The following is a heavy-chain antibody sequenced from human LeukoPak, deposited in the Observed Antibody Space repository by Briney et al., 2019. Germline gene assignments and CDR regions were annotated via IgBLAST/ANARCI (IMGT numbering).Heavy chain of an antibody. CDR3: ARALEYSSSSVSSYYYYYMDV. D-gene: IGHD6-6*01. CDR2: ISSSGSTI. CDR1: GFTFSDYY. Sequence: GGSLRLSCAASGFTFSDYYMSWIRQAPGKGLEWVSYISSSGSTIYYADSVKGRFTISRDNAKNSLYLQMNSLRAEDTAVYYCARALEYSSSSVSSYYYYYMDVWGKGTTVTVSS. J-gene: IGHJ6*03. V-gene: IGHV3-11*04.